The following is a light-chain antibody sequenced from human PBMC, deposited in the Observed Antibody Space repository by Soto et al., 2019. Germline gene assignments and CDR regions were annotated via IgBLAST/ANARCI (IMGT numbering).Light chain of an antibody. CDR1: QSLNSN. CDR3: QQYNNWPPKRT. V-gene: IGKV3-15*01. J-gene: IGKJ1*01. CDR2: GAS. Sequence: EIVLTQSPGILSLSPGERATLSCRASQSLNSNLAWYQQKPGQAPRLLIYGASTRATGIPARFSGSGSGTEFTLTISSLQSEDFAVYYCQQYNNWPPKRTFGQGTKVDIK.